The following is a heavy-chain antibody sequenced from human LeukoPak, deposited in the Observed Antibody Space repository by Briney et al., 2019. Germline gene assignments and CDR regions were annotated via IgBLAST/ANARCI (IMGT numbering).Heavy chain of an antibody. CDR3: ARDRRYCSSTSCLGYYYYYMDV. CDR2: INPNSGGT. J-gene: IGHJ6*03. CDR1: GCTFTGYY. D-gene: IGHD2-2*01. Sequence: GESLKISCKGSGCTFTGYYMHWVRQAPGQGLEWMGRINPNSGGTNYAQKFQGRVTMTRDTSISTAYMELSRLRSDDTAVYYCARDRRYCSSTSCLGYYYYYMDVWGKGTTVTVSS. V-gene: IGHV1-2*06.